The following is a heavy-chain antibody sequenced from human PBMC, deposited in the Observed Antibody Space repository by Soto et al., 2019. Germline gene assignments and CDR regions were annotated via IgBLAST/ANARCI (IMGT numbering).Heavy chain of an antibody. V-gene: IGHV1-69*01. CDR3: ATLVPAPIKLFPRLGWFDP. J-gene: IGHJ5*02. D-gene: IGHD2-2*02. Sequence: QVQLVQPGAEVKKPGSSVKVSCKASGGTFSSETITWVRQAPGQGLEWMGGIIPITDTANYAQNFQGRVTITADESTSTVYMELSSLTSEDTAVYYCATLVPAPIKLFPRLGWFDPWGQGTLVTVSS. CDR1: GGTFSSET. CDR2: IIPITDTA.